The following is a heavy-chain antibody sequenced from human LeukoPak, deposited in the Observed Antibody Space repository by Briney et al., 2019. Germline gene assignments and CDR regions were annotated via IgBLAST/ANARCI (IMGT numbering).Heavy chain of an antibody. V-gene: IGHV4-59*08. CDR3: ARRAADDAFDI. Sequence: SETLSLTCAVYGGSFSGYYWSWIRQPPGKGLEWIGYIYYSGSTNYNPSLTCRVTISVDRTKNQFSLKLRSVTAADTAVYYCARRAADDAFDIWGQGTMVTVSS. J-gene: IGHJ3*02. CDR2: IYYSGST. CDR1: GGSFSGYY.